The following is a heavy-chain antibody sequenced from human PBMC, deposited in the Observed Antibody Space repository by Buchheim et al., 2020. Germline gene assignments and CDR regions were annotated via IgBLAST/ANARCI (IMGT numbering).Heavy chain of an antibody. D-gene: IGHD4/OR15-4a*01. CDR2: ISSSSNSI. CDR3: ARDVTAVLTFYYYGMDV. V-gene: IGHV3-11*01. J-gene: IGHJ6*02. CDR1: GFTFSDYY. Sequence: QVQLVESGGGLVKPGGSLRLSCAASGFTFSDYYMSWIRQAPGKGLEWISYISSSSNSIYYADSVKGRVTISRDNAKNSLYLQMDCLRAEDTAIYYCARDVTAVLTFYYYGMDVWGQGT.